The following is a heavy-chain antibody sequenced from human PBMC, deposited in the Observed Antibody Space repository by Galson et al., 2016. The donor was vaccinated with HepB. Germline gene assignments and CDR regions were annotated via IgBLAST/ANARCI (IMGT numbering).Heavy chain of an antibody. Sequence: SLRLSCAASGFTFSGSAMHWVRQASGKGLEWVGRIRPKRNNYATEYAVSVKGRFTISRDDSKNVAYLQINSLKSEDTAMYYCVRHGRYCGDETCATITYYFDSWGQGTLVAVSS. J-gene: IGHJ4*02. V-gene: IGHV3-73*01. CDR1: GFTFSGSA. D-gene: IGHD2-21*01. CDR2: IRPKRNNYAT. CDR3: VRHGRYCGDETCATITYYFDS.